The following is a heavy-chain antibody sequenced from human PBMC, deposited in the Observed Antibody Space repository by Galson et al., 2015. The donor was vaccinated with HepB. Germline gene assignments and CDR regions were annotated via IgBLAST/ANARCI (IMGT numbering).Heavy chain of an antibody. CDR1: GYTFTDYY. CDR2: VDPEDGET. V-gene: IGHV1-69-2*01. D-gene: IGHD5-18*01. CDR3: ATDLSLWGSYGYSY. J-gene: IGHJ4*02. Sequence: VKVSCKVSGYTFTDYYMHWVQQAPGKGLEWMGLVDPEDGETIYAEKFQGRVTITADTSTDTAYMELSSLRSEDTAVYYCATDLSLWGSYGYSYWGQGTLVTVSS.